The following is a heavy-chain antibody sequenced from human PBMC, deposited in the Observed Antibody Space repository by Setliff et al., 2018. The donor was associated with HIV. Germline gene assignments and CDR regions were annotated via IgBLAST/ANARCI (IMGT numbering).Heavy chain of an antibody. CDR2: IYSSGST. CDR1: GGSISSGNYY. CDR3: ARDRDIVVVPASPPGYYYYMDV. Sequence: SETLSLTCTVSGGSISSGNYYWSWIRQPAGKGLEWIGRIYSSGSTNYNPSLKSRVTISINTSKNQFSLKLSSVTAADTAVYYCARDRDIVVVPASPPGYYYYMDVWGKGTTVTVSS. D-gene: IGHD2-2*01. J-gene: IGHJ6*03. V-gene: IGHV4-61*02.